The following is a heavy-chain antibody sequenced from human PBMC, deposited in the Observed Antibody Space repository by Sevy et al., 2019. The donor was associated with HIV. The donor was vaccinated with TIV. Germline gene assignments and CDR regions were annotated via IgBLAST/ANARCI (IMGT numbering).Heavy chain of an antibody. CDR1: GFIFSGYV. V-gene: IGHV3-23*01. Sequence: GGSLRLSCAASGFIFSGYVMSWVRQAPGKGLEWVSTISGSGGRTYYADSVKGRFAISRDNSKNTLDLEMNSLRVEDTAVYYCAKDASSSWTGGTFQHWGQGTLVTVSS. D-gene: IGHD6-13*01. CDR3: AKDASSSWTGGTFQH. CDR2: ISGSGGRT. J-gene: IGHJ1*01.